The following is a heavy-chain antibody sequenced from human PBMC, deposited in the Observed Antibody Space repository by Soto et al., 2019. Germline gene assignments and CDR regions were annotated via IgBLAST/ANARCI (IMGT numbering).Heavy chain of an antibody. CDR1: GFSVSTTGVG. D-gene: IGHD6-13*01. CDR3: ARRLESGSCSSGIFDY. Sequence: QITLKESGPTLVKPTQTLTLTCIFSGFSVSTTGVGVGWIRQPPGKALECLALIYWDDDKRYSPSLKSRLTITKDTSKNQVVLTMTSMDPVDTATYYCARRLESGSCSSGIFDYWGQGARVTVSS. V-gene: IGHV2-5*02. CDR2: IYWDDDK. J-gene: IGHJ4*02.